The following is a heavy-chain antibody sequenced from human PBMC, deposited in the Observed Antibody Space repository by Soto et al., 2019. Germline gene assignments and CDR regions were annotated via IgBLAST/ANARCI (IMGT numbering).Heavy chain of an antibody. CDR3: ARDSHCGGDCSLYYVDY. J-gene: IGHJ4*02. CDR1: GFTFSTYA. V-gene: IGHV3-30-3*01. CDR2: ISYGGSKK. Sequence: QVQLVESGGGVVQPGRPLRLSCAASGFTFSTYAMYWVRQAPGKGLEWVAVISYGGSKKYYADSVKGRFTISRDNPKNSLYLQMNSLRADDTAVYYCARDSHCGGDCSLYYVDYWGQGTLVTVSS. D-gene: IGHD2-21*02.